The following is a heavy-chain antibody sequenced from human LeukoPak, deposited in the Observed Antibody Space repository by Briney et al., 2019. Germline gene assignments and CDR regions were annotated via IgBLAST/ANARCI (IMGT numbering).Heavy chain of an antibody. CDR3: AREYCSADYCYYCVL. CDR1: GCSINNYY. J-gene: IGHJ4*02. CDR2: IYYTGST. Sequence: SETLSLTCTVSGCSINNYYWNWIRQPLGRGLEWIGYIYYTGSTNYNPSLKSRVTISLDTSKNQFSLKLNSVTAADTAVYYCAREYCSADYCYYCVLWGQGTLVTVSS. V-gene: IGHV4-59*01. D-gene: IGHD2-21*01.